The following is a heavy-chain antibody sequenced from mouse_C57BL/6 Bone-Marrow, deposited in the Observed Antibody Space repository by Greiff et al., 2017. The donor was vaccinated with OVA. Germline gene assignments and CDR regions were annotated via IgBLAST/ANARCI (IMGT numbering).Heavy chain of an antibody. Sequence: VQLQQPGAELVRPGSSVKLSCKASGYTFTSYWMDWVKQRPGQGLEWIGNIYPSDSETHYNQKFKDKATLTVDKSSITAYMQLSSLTSEDSAVYYCARELHVHYYYAWDYWGQGTSVTVSS. CDR1: GYTFTSYW. CDR2: IYPSDSET. V-gene: IGHV1-61*01. D-gene: IGHD1-2*01. CDR3: ARELHVHYYYAWDY. J-gene: IGHJ4*01.